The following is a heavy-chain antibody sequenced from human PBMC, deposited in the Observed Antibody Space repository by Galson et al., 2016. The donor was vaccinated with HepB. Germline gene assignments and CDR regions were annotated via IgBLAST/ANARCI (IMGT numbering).Heavy chain of an antibody. D-gene: IGHD1-26*01. CDR2: TSSDESVK. CDR1: GFTFSIYG. Sequence: SLRLSCAASGFTFSIYGMHWICQAPGKGLEWVATTSSDESVKHYADPVQGRFTISKDNFKNTLYLQMNSLRAEDTAVYYCAKKSPGKELSPPDYWGQGTLVTVSS. V-gene: IGHV3-30*18. CDR3: AKKSPGKELSPPDY. J-gene: IGHJ4*02.